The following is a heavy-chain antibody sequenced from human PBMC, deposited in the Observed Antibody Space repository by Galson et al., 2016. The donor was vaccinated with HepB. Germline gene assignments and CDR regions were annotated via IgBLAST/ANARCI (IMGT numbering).Heavy chain of an antibody. V-gene: IGHV1-2*02. CDR2: INPHSGAT. CDR3: ARGDRRELLFLDY. Sequence: SVKVSCKASEYTFTAYYLHWVRQAPGQGLEWMGWINPHSGATNYAKKFQGRVTMTRDTSTSTVYMELSSLRSEDTAVYYCARGDRRELLFLDYWGQGTLVTVSS. J-gene: IGHJ4*02. CDR1: EYTFTAYY. D-gene: IGHD1-26*01.